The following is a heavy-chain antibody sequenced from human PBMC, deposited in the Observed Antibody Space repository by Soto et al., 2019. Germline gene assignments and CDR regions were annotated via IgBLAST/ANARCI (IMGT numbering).Heavy chain of an antibody. Sequence: GGSLRLSCAASGFTFSSYAMHWVRQAPGKGLEWVAVISYDGSNKYYADSVKGRFTISRDNSKNTLYLQMNSLRAEDTAVYYCARDGCRGGSCYSGSIFDYWGQGTLVTVYS. CDR3: ARDGCRGGSCYSGSIFDY. V-gene: IGHV3-30-3*01. CDR1: GFTFSSYA. D-gene: IGHD2-15*01. CDR2: ISYDGSNK. J-gene: IGHJ4*02.